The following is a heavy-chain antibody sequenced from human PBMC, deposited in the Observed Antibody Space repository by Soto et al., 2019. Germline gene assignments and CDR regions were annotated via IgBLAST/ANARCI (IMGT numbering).Heavy chain of an antibody. V-gene: IGHV4-30-2*06. J-gene: IGHJ6*02. CDR3: ARDYYGMDV. CDR2: TYQSGSA. Sequence: SETLSLTCTVSGGSISSGGYSWTWIRQSPGKGLEWIGYTYQSGSAYYNPSLKSRVTISVDRSKDQFSLNLTSVTAADTAVYYCARDYYGMDVWGQGTTVTVYS. CDR1: GGSISSGGYS.